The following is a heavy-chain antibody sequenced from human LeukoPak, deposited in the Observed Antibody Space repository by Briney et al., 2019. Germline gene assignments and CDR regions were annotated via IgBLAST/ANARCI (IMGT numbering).Heavy chain of an antibody. CDR1: GFIFNSHS. CDR3: ARVRTEWYIDL. J-gene: IGHJ2*01. Sequence: GGSLRLSCAGSGFIFNSHSMTWVRQAPGMGLEWVGNIRQDGDGKFYADSVRGRFTISRDNAKNSLYLHLNSLRAEDTAIYYCARVRTEWYIDLWGRGTLVTVSP. CDR2: IRQDGDGK. D-gene: IGHD2-8*02. V-gene: IGHV3-7*01.